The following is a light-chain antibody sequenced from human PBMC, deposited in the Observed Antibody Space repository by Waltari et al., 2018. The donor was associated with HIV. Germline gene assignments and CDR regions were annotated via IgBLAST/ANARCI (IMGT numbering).Light chain of an antibody. CDR1: QNVRGA. V-gene: IGKV3-15*01. Sequence: EIVLTQSPATLSVSPGERATLSCRPSQNVRGALAWYQQKPGQAPRLLIFDASTRATGAPPRFSGGGSGTEFTLTISSLQSEDSAFYYCQQYNNWPPYTFGQGTKLEIK. CDR2: DAS. J-gene: IGKJ2*01. CDR3: QQYNNWPPYT.